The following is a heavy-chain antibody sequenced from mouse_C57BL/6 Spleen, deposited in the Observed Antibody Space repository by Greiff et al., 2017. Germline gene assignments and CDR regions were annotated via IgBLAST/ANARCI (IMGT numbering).Heavy chain of an antibody. CDR3: ARGSDGYYGY. D-gene: IGHD2-3*01. V-gene: IGHV1-26*01. CDR2: INPNNGGT. J-gene: IGHJ2*01. CDR1: GYTFTDYY. Sequence: EVQLQQSGPELVKPGASVKISCKASGYTFTDYYMNWVKQSHGKSLEWIGDINPNNGGTSYNQKFKGKATLTVDKSSSTAYMELRSLTSEDSAVYYCARGSDGYYGYWGQGTTLTVSS.